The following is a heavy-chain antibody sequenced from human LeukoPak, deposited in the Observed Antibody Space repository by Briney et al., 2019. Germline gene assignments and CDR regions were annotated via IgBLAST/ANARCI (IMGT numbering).Heavy chain of an antibody. V-gene: IGHV1-69*05. D-gene: IGHD5-12*01. CDR3: ARGKSGYDYGLDH. CDR1: GGTFSSHA. J-gene: IGHJ4*02. CDR2: LIPVFGTT. Sequence: ALVKVSCKASGGTFSSHAISWVRQAPGQRLEWVGGLIPVFGTTNYAEKFQGRVTITTDESTRTSYMELRSLKSDDTAVYYCARGKSGYDYGLDHWGQGILVIVSS.